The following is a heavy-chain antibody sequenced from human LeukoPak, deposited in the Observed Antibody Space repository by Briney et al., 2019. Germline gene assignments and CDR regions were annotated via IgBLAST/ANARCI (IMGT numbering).Heavy chain of an antibody. J-gene: IGHJ4*02. Sequence: GGSLRLSCAASGFTLNRYWMSWVRQAPGKGLEWVANINEDGGERHYVDSVKGRFTISRDNAKNSLYLQVNSLRAEDTAVYYCARGGNLENWGGGTLVTVSS. CDR2: INEDGGER. D-gene: IGHD1-14*01. CDR3: ARGGNLEN. V-gene: IGHV3-7*01. CDR1: GFTLNRYW.